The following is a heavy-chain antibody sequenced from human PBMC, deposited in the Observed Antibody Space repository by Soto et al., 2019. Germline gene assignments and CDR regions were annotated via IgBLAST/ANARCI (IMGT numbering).Heavy chain of an antibody. D-gene: IGHD6-6*01. CDR2: IKHDGSEK. V-gene: IGHV3-7*01. CDR1: GFTFSNYW. CDR3: ARDRGWQQVVKRDSYHYFDY. J-gene: IGHJ4*02. Sequence: GGSLRLSCAASGFTFSNYWMTWVRQAPGKGLEWVANIKHDGSEKYYVDSVRGRFTISRDNAKNSLYLQVNSLRDEDTAVYYCARDRGWQQVVKRDSYHYFDYWAQGTLVTVSS.